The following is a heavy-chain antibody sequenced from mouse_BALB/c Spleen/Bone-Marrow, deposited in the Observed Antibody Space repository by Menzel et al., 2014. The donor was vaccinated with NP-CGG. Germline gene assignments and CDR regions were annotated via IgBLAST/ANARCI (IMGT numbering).Heavy chain of an antibody. V-gene: IGHV1-7*01. CDR1: GYTFTNYW. CDR3: ARIYYYGRDY. CDR2: INPSTGYT. D-gene: IGHD1-1*01. J-gene: IGHJ2*01. Sequence: VKLQESGAELAKPGASVKISCKASGYTFTNYWMHWVKRRPGQGLEWIGYINPSTGYTEYNQKFKDKATLTADKSSSTAYMQLSSLTSEDSAVYYCARIYYYGRDYWGQGTTLTVSS.